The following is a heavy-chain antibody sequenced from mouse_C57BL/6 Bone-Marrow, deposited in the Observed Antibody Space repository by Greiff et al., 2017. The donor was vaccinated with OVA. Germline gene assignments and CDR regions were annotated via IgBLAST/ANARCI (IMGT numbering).Heavy chain of an antibody. CDR2: IYPRSGNT. CDR3: AREEGIYDGYYGYFDV. J-gene: IGHJ1*03. Sequence: VQLQQSGAELARPGASVKLSCKASGYTFTSYGISWVKQRTGQGLEWIGEIYPRSGNTYYNEKFKGKATLTADKSSSTAYMELRSLTSEDSAVYFCAREEGIYDGYYGYFDVWGTGTTVTVSS. D-gene: IGHD2-3*01. V-gene: IGHV1-81*01. CDR1: GYTFTSYG.